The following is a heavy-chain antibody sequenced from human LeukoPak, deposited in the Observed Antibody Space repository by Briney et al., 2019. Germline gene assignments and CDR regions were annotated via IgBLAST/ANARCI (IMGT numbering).Heavy chain of an antibody. CDR1: GFTFNTFT. D-gene: IGHD6-19*01. Sequence: KAGGSLRLSCAASGFTFNTFTMNWVRQAPGKGLEWISSISGGSNYIYYADSVEGRFTVSRDNSKNTLYLQMNSLRAEDTAVYYCAKHSGWYSLVTFDYWGQGTLVTVSS. V-gene: IGHV3-21*04. CDR3: AKHSGWYSLVTFDY. J-gene: IGHJ4*02. CDR2: ISGGSNYI.